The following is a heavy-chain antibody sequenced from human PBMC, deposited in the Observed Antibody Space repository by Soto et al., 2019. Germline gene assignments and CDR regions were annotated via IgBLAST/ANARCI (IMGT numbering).Heavy chain of an antibody. J-gene: IGHJ5*02. CDR3: ARDGLQGQWLVHRYNWFDP. Sequence: GGSLRLSCAASGFIFSTYAMHWVRQPPGKGLEWVAVISYDGNTKDYADSVKGRFSISRDNSKNTVYLQMNSLRAEDTAVYYCARDGLQGQWLVHRYNWFDPWGQGTLVTVSS. V-gene: IGHV3-30-3*01. CDR1: GFIFSTYA. CDR2: ISYDGNTK. D-gene: IGHD6-19*01.